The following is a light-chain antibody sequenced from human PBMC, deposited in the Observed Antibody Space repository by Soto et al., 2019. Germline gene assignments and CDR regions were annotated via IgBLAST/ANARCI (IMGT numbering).Light chain of an antibody. V-gene: IGLV7-43*01. CDR1: TGEVTNNNY. Sequence: QAVVTQEPSVTVSPGGTVTLTCASSTGEVTNNNYPNWFQQKPGQAPRALIYGANNKHSWTPARFSGSLLGGKAALTLSGVQPEDEAEYYCLLYFGGAHVFGAGTKLTVL. CDR3: LLYFGGAHV. J-gene: IGLJ1*01. CDR2: GAN.